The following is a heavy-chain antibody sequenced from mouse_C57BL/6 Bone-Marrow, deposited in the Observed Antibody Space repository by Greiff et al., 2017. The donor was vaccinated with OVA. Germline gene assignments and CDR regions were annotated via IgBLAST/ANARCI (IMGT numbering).Heavy chain of an antibody. J-gene: IGHJ2*01. V-gene: IGHV10-1*01. CDR2: IRSKSNNYAT. Sequence: DVHLVESGGGLVQPKGSLKLSCAASGFSFNTYAMNWVRQAPGKGLEWVARIRSKSNNYATYYADSVKDRFTISRDDSESMLYLQMNNLKTEDTAMYYCVRHDSSGYLFDYWGQGTTLTVSS. D-gene: IGHD3-2*02. CDR1: GFSFNTYA. CDR3: VRHDSSGYLFDY.